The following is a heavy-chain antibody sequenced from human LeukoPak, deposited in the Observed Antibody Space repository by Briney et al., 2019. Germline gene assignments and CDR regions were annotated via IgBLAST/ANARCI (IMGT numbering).Heavy chain of an antibody. CDR3: ARDPINRSGYSGSPESYCYYMDV. J-gene: IGHJ6*03. D-gene: IGHD5-12*01. V-gene: IGHV4-4*02. Sequence: SGTLSLTCAVSGGSISSSNWWSWVRQPPGKGLEWIGEIYHSGSTNYNPSLKSRVTISVDKSKNQFSLKLSSVTAADTAVYYCARDPINRSGYSGSPESYCYYMDVWGKGTTVTVSS. CDR2: IYHSGST. CDR1: GGSISSSNW.